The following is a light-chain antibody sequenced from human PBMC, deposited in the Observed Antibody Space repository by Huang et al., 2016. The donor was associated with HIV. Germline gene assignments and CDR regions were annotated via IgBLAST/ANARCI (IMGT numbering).Light chain of an antibody. CDR3: QQYRYFPLT. CDR1: QDIRSS. Sequence: DIQMTQSPSSLSASVGDRVTITCLASQDIRSSLAWYQQKPGNAPKMLVFAASGLNAGVPSRFSGRGSGTDFSLTISGLQPEDFATYFCQQYRYFPLTFGGGTEVEIK. J-gene: IGKJ4*01. CDR2: AAS. V-gene: IGKV1-NL1*01.